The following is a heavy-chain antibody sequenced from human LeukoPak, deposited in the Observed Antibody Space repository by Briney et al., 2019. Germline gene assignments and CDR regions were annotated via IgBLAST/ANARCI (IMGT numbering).Heavy chain of an antibody. Sequence: PGGSLRLSCAASGFTVSRKYIAWVRQAPGKGLEWVSTLYTDGKTYYTDSVEGRFTISRDEFQNTLDLQMNFLRAEDTAVYYCAKTRSTNPDDAFDIWGHGTLVTVSS. D-gene: IGHD5/OR15-5a*01. CDR2: LYTDGKT. V-gene: IGHV3-53*01. CDR3: AKTRSTNPDDAFDI. CDR1: GFTVSRKY. J-gene: IGHJ3*02.